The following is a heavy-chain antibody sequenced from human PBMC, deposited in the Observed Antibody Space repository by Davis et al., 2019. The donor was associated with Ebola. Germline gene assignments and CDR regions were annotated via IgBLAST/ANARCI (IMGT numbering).Heavy chain of an antibody. D-gene: IGHD2-2*01. CDR3: ARKGGIVVVPAAIRHYYGMDV. CDR1: AGSFSGYY. Sequence: GSLRLSCAVYAGSFSGYYWSWIRQPPGKGLEWIGEINHSGSTNYNPSLKSRVTISVDTSKNQFSLKLSSVTAADTAVYYCARKGGIVVVPAAIRHYYGMDVWGQGTTVTVSS. J-gene: IGHJ6*02. CDR2: INHSGST. V-gene: IGHV4-34*01.